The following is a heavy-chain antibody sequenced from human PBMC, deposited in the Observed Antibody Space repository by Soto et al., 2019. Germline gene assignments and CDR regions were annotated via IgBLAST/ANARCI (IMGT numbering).Heavy chain of an antibody. CDR3: ARPREQQLVLMVYGMDV. CDR1: GYTFTSYA. J-gene: IGHJ6*02. CDR2: INAGNGNT. V-gene: IGHV1-3*01. D-gene: IGHD6-13*01. Sequence: QVQLVQSGAEVKKPGASVKVSCKASGYTFTSYAMHWVRQAPGQRLEWMGWINAGNGNTKYSQKFQGRVTITRDTSASTAYMELSSLRSEDTAVYYCARPREQQLVLMVYGMDVWGQGTTVTVSS.